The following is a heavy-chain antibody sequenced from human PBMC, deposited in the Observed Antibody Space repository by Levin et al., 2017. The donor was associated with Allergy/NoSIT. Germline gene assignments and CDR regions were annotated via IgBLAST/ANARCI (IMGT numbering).Heavy chain of an antibody. CDR1: GASVSSTNYY. CDR2: IYYSGRT. V-gene: IGHV4-31*11. Sequence: TSETLSLTCGVSGASVSSTNYYWSWIRQHPGKGLEWIGNIYYSGRTYYNPSLKSRLSISVDTSKNQLSLRLNSVTAPDAAFYYCARGIVVPASTEAPLSAVTDYYYHQMDVWGQGTTVTVSS. D-gene: IGHD2-21*02. CDR3: ARGIVVPASTEAPLSAVTDYYYHQMDV. J-gene: IGHJ6*02.